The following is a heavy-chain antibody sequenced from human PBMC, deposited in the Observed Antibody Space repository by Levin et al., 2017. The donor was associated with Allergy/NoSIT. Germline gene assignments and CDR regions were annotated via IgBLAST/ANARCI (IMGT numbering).Heavy chain of an antibody. Sequence: PSETLSLTCAVYGGSFSGYYWSWIRQPPGKGLEWIGEINHSGSTNYNPSLKSRVTISVDTSKNQFSLKLSSVTAADTAVYYCARGRATGYRKYFQHWGQGTLVTVSS. CDR1: GGSFSGYY. CDR2: INHSGST. CDR3: ARGRATGYRKYFQH. D-gene: IGHD3-16*02. J-gene: IGHJ1*01. V-gene: IGHV4-34*01.